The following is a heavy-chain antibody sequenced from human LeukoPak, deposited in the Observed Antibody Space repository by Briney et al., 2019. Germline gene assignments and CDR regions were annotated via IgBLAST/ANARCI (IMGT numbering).Heavy chain of an antibody. V-gene: IGHV1-8*03. CDR1: GYTFTSYD. CDR3: ARGRRVAVPAATYIYYFDY. Sequence: ASVKVSCKASGYTFTSYDINWVRQATGQGLEWMGWMNSNSGNTGYAQKFQGRVTITGNTSISTAYMELSSLRSEDTAVYYCARGRRVAVPAATYIYYFDYWGQGTLVTVSS. CDR2: MNSNSGNT. J-gene: IGHJ4*02. D-gene: IGHD2-2*01.